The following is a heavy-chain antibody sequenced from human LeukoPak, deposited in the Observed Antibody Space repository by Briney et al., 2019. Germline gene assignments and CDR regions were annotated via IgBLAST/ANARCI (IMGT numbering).Heavy chain of an antibody. D-gene: IGHD4-17*01. CDR2: IYYSGST. Sequence: PSDTLSLTCTVSGGSISSYSWSWLRQPPGKGLEWIGYIYYSGSTNCNPSLKSRLTISVDTSKNQFSLKLSSVTAADTAVYYCARGMTTGPDPWGQGTLVTVSS. J-gene: IGHJ5*02. CDR3: ARGMTTGPDP. V-gene: IGHV4-59*08. CDR1: GGSISSYS.